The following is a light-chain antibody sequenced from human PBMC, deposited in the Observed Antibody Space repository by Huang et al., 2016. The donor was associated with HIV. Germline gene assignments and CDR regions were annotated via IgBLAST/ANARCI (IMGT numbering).Light chain of an antibody. CDR1: QSIGSW. CDR2: KAS. V-gene: IGKV1-5*03. Sequence: DIQMTQSPSTLSASVGDRVTITCRASQSIGSWLAWYQQKPGKAPKLLIYKASNLESGVPSRFSGSGSGTDFTLTISSLQPDDFATYYCQQYNYYPRYTFGQGTKLEIK. J-gene: IGKJ2*01. CDR3: QQYNYYPRYT.